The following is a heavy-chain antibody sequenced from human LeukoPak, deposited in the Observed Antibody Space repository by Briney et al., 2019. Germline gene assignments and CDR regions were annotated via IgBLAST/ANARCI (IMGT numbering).Heavy chain of an antibody. CDR3: AKETYYYDSSGYYPGAFDI. J-gene: IGHJ3*02. CDR1: GFTFSSHA. CDR2: ISGSGGST. Sequence: GGSLRLSCAASGFTFSSHAMSWVRQAPGKGLEWVSAISGSGGSTYYADSVKGRFTISRDNSKNTLYLQMNSLRAEDTAVYYCAKETYYYDSSGYYPGAFDIWGQGTMVTVSS. D-gene: IGHD3-22*01. V-gene: IGHV3-23*01.